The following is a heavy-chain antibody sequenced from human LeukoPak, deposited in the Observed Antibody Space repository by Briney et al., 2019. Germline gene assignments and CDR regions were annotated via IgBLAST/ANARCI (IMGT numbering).Heavy chain of an antibody. D-gene: IGHD6-13*01. J-gene: IGHJ6*03. CDR2: MYYSGST. Sequence: SETLSLTCTVCGGSISSYYWSWIRQPPGKGLEWIGYMYYSGSTNYNPSLKSRVTISVDMSKNQVSLKLSSVTAADTAVYYCARDRVGQQLVGRKYYYYYMDVWGKGTTVTISS. V-gene: IGHV4-59*01. CDR1: GGSISSYY. CDR3: ARDRVGQQLVGRKYYYYYMDV.